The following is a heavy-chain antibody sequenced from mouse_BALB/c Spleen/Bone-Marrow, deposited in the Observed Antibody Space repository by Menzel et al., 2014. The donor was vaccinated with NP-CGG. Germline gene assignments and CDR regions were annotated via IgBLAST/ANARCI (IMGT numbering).Heavy chain of an antibody. J-gene: IGHJ1*01. CDR3: ARSHGYYPYWYFDV. D-gene: IGHD2-3*01. CDR1: GYTFTSYW. V-gene: IGHV1-69*02. Sequence: GAELVKPGAPVKLSCKASGYTFTSYWMNWVKQRPGRGLEWIGRIDPSDSETHYNQKFKDKATLTVDKSSSTAYIQLSSLTSEDSAVYYCARSHGYYPYWYFDVWGAGTTVTVSS. CDR2: IDPSDSET.